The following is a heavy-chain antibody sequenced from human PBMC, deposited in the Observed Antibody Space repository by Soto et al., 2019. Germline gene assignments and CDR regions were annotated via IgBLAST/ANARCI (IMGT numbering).Heavy chain of an antibody. CDR3: ARDRASDSGSFYYYYYGMDF. CDR2: IYYGGST. V-gene: IGHV4-31*03. CDR1: GGSISSGGYY. D-gene: IGHD6-6*01. Sequence: SETLSLTCTVSGGSISSGGYYWSWLRQHPGKGLEWIGYIYYGGSTYYNPSLKGRVTISVDTSQNQFSLKLSSVTAADTAVYDCARDRASDSGSFYYYYYGMDFWGQGTTVTVSS. J-gene: IGHJ6*02.